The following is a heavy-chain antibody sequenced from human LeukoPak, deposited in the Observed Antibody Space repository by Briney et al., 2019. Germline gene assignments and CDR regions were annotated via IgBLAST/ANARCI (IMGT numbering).Heavy chain of an antibody. V-gene: IGHV4-39*06. CDR2: IDYSGNT. D-gene: IGHD6-13*01. Sequence: SETLSLTCTVSGDSISSSSFYWGWIRQPPGKGLEWIATIDYSGNTYYNPSLKSRVTTSLDRSMNQFPLKLSSVTAADTAVYYCVRGPGSSRYFDYWGQGALVTVSS. CDR3: VRGPGSSRYFDY. CDR1: GDSISSSSFY. J-gene: IGHJ4*02.